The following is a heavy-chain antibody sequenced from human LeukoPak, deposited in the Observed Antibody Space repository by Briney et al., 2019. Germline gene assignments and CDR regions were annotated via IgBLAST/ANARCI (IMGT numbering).Heavy chain of an antibody. CDR2: IDPNSGGT. D-gene: IGHD3-22*01. Sequence: ASVKVSCKTSGCTFTGYYMHWVGQAPGQGLERMGWIDPNSGGTNYAQKFQGRVTMTRDTSIGTAYMELSGLTSDDTAVYYCARGYYDRGSLYYFDYWGQGALVTVSS. J-gene: IGHJ4*02. CDR3: ARGYYDRGSLYYFDY. V-gene: IGHV1-2*02. CDR1: GCTFTGYY.